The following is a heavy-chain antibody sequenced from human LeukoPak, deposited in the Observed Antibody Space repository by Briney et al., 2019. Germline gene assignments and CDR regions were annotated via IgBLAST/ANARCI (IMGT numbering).Heavy chain of an antibody. Sequence: PGGSLRLSCAVSGFTFDDYAMHWVRQVPGKGLEWVSGINWNSDSIGYADSVKGRFTTSRDNAKNSQYLQMNSLRAEDTAVYYCARDPLSSSSFDLWGQGTLVTVSS. V-gene: IGHV3-9*01. J-gene: IGHJ4*02. CDR1: GFTFDDYA. CDR2: INWNSDSI. CDR3: ARDPLSSSSFDL. D-gene: IGHD6-13*01.